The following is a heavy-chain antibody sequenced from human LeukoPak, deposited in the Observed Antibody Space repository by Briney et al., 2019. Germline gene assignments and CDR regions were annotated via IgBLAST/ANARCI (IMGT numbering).Heavy chain of an antibody. CDR3: AKATYYYGSGSYPLDY. J-gene: IGHJ4*02. D-gene: IGHD3-10*01. V-gene: IGHV3-30*18. CDR2: ISYDGSNK. CDR1: GFTFSSYG. Sequence: PGRSLRLSCAASGFTFSSYGMHWVRQAPGKGLEWVAVISYDGSNKYYADSVKGRFTISRDNSKNTLYLQMNSLRAEDTAVYYCAKATYYYGSGSYPLDYWGQGTLVTVSS.